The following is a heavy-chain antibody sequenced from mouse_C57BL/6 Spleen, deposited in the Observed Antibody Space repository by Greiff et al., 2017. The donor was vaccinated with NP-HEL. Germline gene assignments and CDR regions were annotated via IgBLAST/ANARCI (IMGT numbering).Heavy chain of an antibody. J-gene: IGHJ2*01. CDR1: GYTFTSYW. Sequence: QVQLQQPGAELVKPGASVKLSCKASGYTFTSYWMQWVKQRPGQGLEWIGEIDPSASYTNYNQKFKGKATLTVDTSSSTAYMQLSSLTSEDSAVYYCAVTAQATGYFDYWGQGTTLTVSS. V-gene: IGHV1-50*01. D-gene: IGHD3-2*02. CDR2: IDPSASYT. CDR3: AVTAQATGYFDY.